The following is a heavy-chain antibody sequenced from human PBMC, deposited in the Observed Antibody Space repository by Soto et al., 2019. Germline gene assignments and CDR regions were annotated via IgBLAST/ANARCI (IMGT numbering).Heavy chain of an antibody. CDR1: GGSISSYY. CDR3: ARVYAYYFDY. CDR2: IYNSGST. Sequence: SETLSLTCTVSGGSISSYYWSWIRQPPGKGLEWIGYIYNSGSTNYNPSLKSRVTISVDTSKNQFSLELRSVTAADTAVYYCARVYAYYFDYWGQGTLVTVSS. V-gene: IGHV4-59*01. D-gene: IGHD2-8*01. J-gene: IGHJ4*02.